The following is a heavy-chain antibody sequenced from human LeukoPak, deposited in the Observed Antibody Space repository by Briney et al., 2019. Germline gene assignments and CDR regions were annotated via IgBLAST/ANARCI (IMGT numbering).Heavy chain of an antibody. V-gene: IGHV3-15*01. CDR2: IKGKTDGGTP. CDR3: ILAAAGPAY. Sequence: PGGSLRLSCAASGFTFSSYSMNWVRQARGKGLEWVGRIKGKTDGGTPDYAAPVKGRFTISRDHSEDTLYLQMNSLKTEDTAVYYCILAAAGPAYWGQGALVTVSS. D-gene: IGHD6-13*01. CDR1: GFTFSSYS. J-gene: IGHJ4*02.